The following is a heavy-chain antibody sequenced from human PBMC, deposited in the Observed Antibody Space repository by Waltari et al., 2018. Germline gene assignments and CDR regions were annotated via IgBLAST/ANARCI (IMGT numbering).Heavy chain of an antibody. CDR1: GFALSSDW. CDR2: IDDDGSGT. Sequence: EVRLEESGGGLVQPGGSLRLSFAASGFALSSDWMHWVRQAPGKGLGWVSRIDDDGSGTTYADSVMGRFTISRDNAKNTVYLEMNSLRAEDTAVYYCSRSPAGYSRSDYWGQGTLVTVSS. J-gene: IGHJ4*02. V-gene: IGHV3-74*01. D-gene: IGHD5-18*01. CDR3: SRSPAGYSRSDY.